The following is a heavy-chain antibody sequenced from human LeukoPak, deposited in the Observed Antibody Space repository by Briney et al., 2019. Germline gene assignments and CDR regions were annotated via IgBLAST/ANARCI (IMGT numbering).Heavy chain of an antibody. CDR3: ARARSYCGGDCYSRFDP. V-gene: IGHV4-39*07. CDR2: IYYSGST. J-gene: IGHJ5*02. Sequence: SETLSLTCTVSGGSISSSSYYWGWIRQPPGKGLEWIGSIYYSGSTYYNPSLKSRVTISVDTSENQFSLKLSSVTAADTAVYYCARARSYCGGDCYSRFDPWGQGTLVTVSS. CDR1: GGSISSSSYY. D-gene: IGHD2-21*02.